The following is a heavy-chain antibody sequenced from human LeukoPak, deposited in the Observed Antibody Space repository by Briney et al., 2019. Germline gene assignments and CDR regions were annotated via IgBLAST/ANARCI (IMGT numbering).Heavy chain of an antibody. CDR1: GYTFTDCD. CDR2: MNPNSGNT. CDR3: ARKNPPGTRVGPDDAFDI. V-gene: IGHV1-8*01. D-gene: IGHD1-1*01. J-gene: IGHJ3*02. Sequence: GASVKVSCKVSGYTFTDCDINRVRQATGQGLEWMGWMNPNSGNTGYAQKFQGRVTMTRNTSISTAYMELSSLRSEDTAVYYCARKNPPGTRVGPDDAFDIWGQGTMVTVSS.